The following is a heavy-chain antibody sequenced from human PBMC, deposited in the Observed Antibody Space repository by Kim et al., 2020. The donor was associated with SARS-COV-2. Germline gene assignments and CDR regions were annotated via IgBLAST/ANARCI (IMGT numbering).Heavy chain of an antibody. J-gene: IGHJ1*01. CDR1: GFTFSSYA. D-gene: IGHD3-22*01. CDR3: AKRGDYYDSSGYYYHTTGVGCFQH. Sequence: GGSLRLSCAASGFTFSSYAMSWVRQAPGKGLEWVSAISGSGGSTYYADSVKGRFTISRDNSKNTLYLQMNSLRAEDTAVYYCAKRGDYYDSSGYYYHTTGVGCFQHWGQGTLVTVSS. CDR2: ISGSGGST. V-gene: IGHV3-23*01.